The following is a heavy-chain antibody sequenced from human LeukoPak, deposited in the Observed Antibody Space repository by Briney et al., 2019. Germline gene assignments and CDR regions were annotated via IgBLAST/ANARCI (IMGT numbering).Heavy chain of an antibody. CDR1: GGTFSSYA. D-gene: IGHD3-3*01. CDR2: IIPILGIA. J-gene: IGHJ4*02. CDR3: ARALNYDFWSGTKKYYFDY. V-gene: IGHV1-69*04. Sequence: GASVKVSCKASGGTFSSYAISWVRQAPGQGLEWMGRIIPILGIANYARKFQGRVTITADKSTSTAYMELSSLRSEDTAVYYCARALNYDFWSGTKKYYFDYWGQGTLVTVSS.